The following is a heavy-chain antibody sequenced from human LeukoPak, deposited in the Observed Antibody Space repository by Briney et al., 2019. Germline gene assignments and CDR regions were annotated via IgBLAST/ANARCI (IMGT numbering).Heavy chain of an antibody. V-gene: IGHV3-30*18. Sequence: GGSLRLSCAASGFTFSSYGMHWVRQAPGKGLEWVAVISYDGSNKYYADSVKGRFTISRDNSKNTLYLQMNSLRAEDTAPYYCAKGSFWAPSKFDPWGQGTLVTVSS. CDR3: AKGSFWAPSKFDP. D-gene: IGHD3-16*01. CDR2: ISYDGSNK. J-gene: IGHJ5*02. CDR1: GFTFSSYG.